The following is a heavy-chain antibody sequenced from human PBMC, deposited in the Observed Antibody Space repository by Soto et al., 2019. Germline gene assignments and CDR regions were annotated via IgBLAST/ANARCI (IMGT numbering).Heavy chain of an antibody. V-gene: IGHV3-74*01. CDR1: GFTFSSYW. Sequence: LRLSCAASGFTFSSYWMHWVRQAPGKGLVWVSRINSDGSSTSYADSVKGRFTISGDNAKNTLYLQMNSLRAEDTAVYYCARVIAVAASWFDPWGQGTLVTV. J-gene: IGHJ5*02. D-gene: IGHD6-19*01. CDR3: ARVIAVAASWFDP. CDR2: INSDGSST.